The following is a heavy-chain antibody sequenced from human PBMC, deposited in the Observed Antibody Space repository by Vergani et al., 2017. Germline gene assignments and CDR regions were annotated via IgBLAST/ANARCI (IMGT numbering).Heavy chain of an antibody. D-gene: IGHD2-21*02. V-gene: IGHV3-30*02. J-gene: IGHJ4*02. CDR1: GFTFSSYG. Sequence: QVQLVESGGGVVQHGGSLRVSCAAAGFTFSSYGMHWVRQAPGKGLEWVAFIRYDGRNKYYADSVKGRITISSDNSKKTRYLQMNSLRVEDTAVYYYANETEAYCGGDCSSSGDYWGQGTLVTVSS. CDR2: IRYDGRNK. CDR3: ANETEAYCGGDCSSSGDY.